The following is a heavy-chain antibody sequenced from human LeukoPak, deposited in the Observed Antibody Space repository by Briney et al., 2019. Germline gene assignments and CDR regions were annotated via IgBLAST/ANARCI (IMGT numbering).Heavy chain of an antibody. J-gene: IGHJ3*02. CDR1: GYTFSYYY. V-gene: IGHV1-46*01. Sequence: ASVKVSFKASGYTFSYYYLHWVRQAPGQGLEWMGIINPSGGATNYAQKFQGRVTLTRDTSTGTVYMELSSLISEDTAVYYCASRRDEGFDIWGKGTLVTVSS. CDR3: ASRRDEGFDI. CDR2: INPSGGAT.